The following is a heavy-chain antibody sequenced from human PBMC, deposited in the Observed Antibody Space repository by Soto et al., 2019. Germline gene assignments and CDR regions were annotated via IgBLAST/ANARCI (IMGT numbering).Heavy chain of an antibody. CDR3: ARDEKDGSGSYYNWVLYGPEGIYGMDV. D-gene: IGHD3-10*01. CDR2: ISAYNGNT. CDR1: GYTFTSYG. Sequence: GASVKVSCKASGYTFTSYGISWVRQAPGQGLEWMGWISAYNGNTNYAQKLQGRVTMTTDTSTSTAYMELRSLRSDDTAVYYCARDEKDGSGSYYNWVLYGPEGIYGMDVWGQGTTVTVSS. J-gene: IGHJ6*02. V-gene: IGHV1-18*01.